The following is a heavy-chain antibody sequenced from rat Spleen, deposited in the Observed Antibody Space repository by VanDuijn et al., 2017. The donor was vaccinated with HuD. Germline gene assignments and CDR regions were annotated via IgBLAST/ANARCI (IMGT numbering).Heavy chain of an antibody. CDR1: GFTFSNYD. CDR3: ARQGGWGYYWYFDF. D-gene: IGHD4-3*01. V-gene: IGHV5S13*01. J-gene: IGHJ1*01. CDR2: ISTGGGNT. Sequence: EVQLVESGGGLVQPGRSLKLSCAASGFTFSNYDMAWVRQAPTKGLEWIASISTGGGNTYYRDSVKGRFTISRDNAKNTQYLQMDSLRSEDTATYYCARQGGWGYYWYFDFWGPGTMVTVSS.